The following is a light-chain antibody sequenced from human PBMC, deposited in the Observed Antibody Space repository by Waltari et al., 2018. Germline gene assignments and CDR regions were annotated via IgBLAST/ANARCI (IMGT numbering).Light chain of an antibody. Sequence: EIVLTQSPGTLSLSPGERATLSCRASQSVSSNYLVWYQQKPGQAPRLLIYGASSRATGIPDRFSGSGSGTDFTLTISRLEPEDFAVYYCQQYGSSPPYTFGQGTKVEIK. CDR2: GAS. J-gene: IGKJ2*01. CDR1: QSVSSNY. V-gene: IGKV3-20*01. CDR3: QQYGSSPPYT.